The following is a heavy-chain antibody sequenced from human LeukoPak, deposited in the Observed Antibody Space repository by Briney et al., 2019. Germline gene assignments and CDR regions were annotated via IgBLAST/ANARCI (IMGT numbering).Heavy chain of an antibody. V-gene: IGHV1-2*04. J-gene: IGHJ5*02. Sequence: ASVKVSCKASGYTFTGYYMHWVRQAPGQGLEWMGWINPNSGGTNYAQKFQGWVTMTRDTSISTAYMELSRLRSDDTAVYYCARDEGYYYDSSGYLIDPWGQGTLVTVSS. D-gene: IGHD3-22*01. CDR1: GYTFTGYY. CDR2: INPNSGGT. CDR3: ARDEGYYYDSSGYLIDP.